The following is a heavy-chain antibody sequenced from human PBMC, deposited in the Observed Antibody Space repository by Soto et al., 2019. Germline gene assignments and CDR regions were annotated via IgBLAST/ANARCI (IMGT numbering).Heavy chain of an antibody. V-gene: IGHV1-18*01. Sequence: QVHLVQSGAEVKKPGASVKVSCKCSGYTFTSYGITWVRQAPGQGLEWMGWISAHNDNTDYAQKLQGRVTVTRDTSTITAYMELRSLRSDDPAVYYCARGRDGDYWGQGALVTVSS. D-gene: IGHD6-6*01. J-gene: IGHJ4*02. CDR2: ISAHNDNT. CDR3: ARGRDGDY. CDR1: GYTFTSYG.